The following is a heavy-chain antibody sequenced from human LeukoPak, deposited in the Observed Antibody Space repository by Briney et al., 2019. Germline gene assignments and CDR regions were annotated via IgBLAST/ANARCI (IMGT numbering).Heavy chain of an antibody. CDR2: ISGSGGST. CDR3: AKGLDKMTTVTNYYYGMDV. V-gene: IGHV3-23*01. D-gene: IGHD4-17*01. Sequence: TGGSLRLSCAASGFTFSSYAMSWVRQAPGKGLEWVSAISGSGGSTYYADSVKGRFTISRDNSKNTLYLQMNSLRAEDTAVYYCAKGLDKMTTVTNYYYGMDVWGQGTTVTVSS. J-gene: IGHJ6*02. CDR1: GFTFSSYA.